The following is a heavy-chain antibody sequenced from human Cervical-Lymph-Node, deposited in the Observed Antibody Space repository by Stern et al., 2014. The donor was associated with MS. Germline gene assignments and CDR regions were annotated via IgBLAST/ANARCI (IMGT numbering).Heavy chain of an antibody. CDR1: GFTFSTYA. Sequence: VQLVQSGGGVVQPGRSLRLSCAASGFTFSTYAMSWVRQAPVKGLEWVALKSYDGSNQDYADSVKGRFPSPRDNANNTLYLQLNSLRPEDTAIYYCARTSLRKVRGVKYHNGLDVWGQGTTVTVSS. V-gene: IGHV3-30*01. J-gene: IGHJ6*02. D-gene: IGHD3-10*01. CDR3: ARTSLRKVRGVKYHNGLDV. CDR2: KSYDGSNQ.